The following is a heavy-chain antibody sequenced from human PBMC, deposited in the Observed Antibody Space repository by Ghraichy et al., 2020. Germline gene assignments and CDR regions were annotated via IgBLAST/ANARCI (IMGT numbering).Heavy chain of an antibody. CDR2: IKQDGSEK. Sequence: GALNISCAASGFTFSSYWMSWVRQAPGKGLEWVANIKQDGSEKYYVDSVKGRFTISRDNAKNSLYLQMNSLRAEDTAVYYCARDSYGIYFDYWGQGTLVTVSS. CDR1: GFTFSSYW. D-gene: IGHD4-17*01. V-gene: IGHV3-7*03. J-gene: IGHJ4*02. CDR3: ARDSYGIYFDY.